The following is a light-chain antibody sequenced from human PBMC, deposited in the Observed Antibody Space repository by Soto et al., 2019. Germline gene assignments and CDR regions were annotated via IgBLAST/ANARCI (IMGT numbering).Light chain of an antibody. J-gene: IGKJ1*01. CDR2: GAS. CDR1: QDIGNA. CDR3: PQDICYPWT. V-gene: IGKV1-6*01. Sequence: AIPMTQSPSSLSASVGDRVTISCRASQDIGNALGWYQQKPGKPPKVLIYGASNLQSGDPPRFSGSGSGTDFTLAVSSLQPEDFPTYYCPQDICYPWTFGQGTKVEIK.